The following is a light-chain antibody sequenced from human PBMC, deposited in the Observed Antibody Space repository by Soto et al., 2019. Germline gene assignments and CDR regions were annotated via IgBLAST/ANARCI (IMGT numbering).Light chain of an antibody. V-gene: IGKV3-20*01. CDR2: DVS. CDR1: QSISRSS. Sequence: EIVLTQSPRTLSLSPGERATLSCRASQSISRSSVAWYQQKPGQAPRLLIYDVSARATGIPDRFSGSGSGTDFTLTISRLESEDSAVYYCQQYVNAPLTFGGGTKVEI. J-gene: IGKJ4*01. CDR3: QQYVNAPLT.